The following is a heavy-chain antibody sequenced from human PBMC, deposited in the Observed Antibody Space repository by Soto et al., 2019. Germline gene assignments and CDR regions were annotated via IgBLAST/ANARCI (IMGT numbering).Heavy chain of an antibody. CDR3: AREKIVAGFYYGLDV. V-gene: IGHV1-2*02. CDR1: GYTFTGYY. Sequence: QVQLVQSGAEVKKPGASVRVSCKGLGYTFTGYYIHWIRQAPGQGLEWLAWINANSGGASHAQKFHGRVTMTRDTSISTVYMELSRLTSDDTAVYYCAREKIVAGFYYGLDVWGQGTTVTVSS. D-gene: IGHD5-12*01. J-gene: IGHJ6*02. CDR2: INANSGGA.